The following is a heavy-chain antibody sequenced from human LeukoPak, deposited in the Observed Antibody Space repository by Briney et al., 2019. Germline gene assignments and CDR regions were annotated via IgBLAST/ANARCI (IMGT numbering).Heavy chain of an antibody. CDR1: GFTFNMYW. J-gene: IGHJ4*02. Sequence: QAGGSLRLSCAASGFTFNMYWMTWVRQAPGKGLEWIGEINHSGSTNYNPSLKSRVTISVDTSKNQFSLKLSSVTAADTAVYYCARYLSGSYYFDYWGQGTLVTVSS. D-gene: IGHD3-10*01. V-gene: IGHV4-34*01. CDR2: INHSGST. CDR3: ARYLSGSYYFDY.